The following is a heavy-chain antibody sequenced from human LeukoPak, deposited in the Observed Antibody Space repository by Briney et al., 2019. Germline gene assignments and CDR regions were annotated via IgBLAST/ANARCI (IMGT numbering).Heavy chain of an antibody. CDR3: ANGQDDYAWGSYRYTAPIDY. Sequence: QSGGSLRLSCAASGFTFSSSATCWVCQAPGKGLERVSAISGSVGSTYYADSVKGWFTISRDNSKNTLYPQMNILRAEDTAIYYCANGQDDYAWGSYRYTAPIDYWGQGTLVTVSS. CDR1: GFTFSSSA. CDR2: ISGSVGST. V-gene: IGHV3-23*01. J-gene: IGHJ4*02. D-gene: IGHD3-16*02.